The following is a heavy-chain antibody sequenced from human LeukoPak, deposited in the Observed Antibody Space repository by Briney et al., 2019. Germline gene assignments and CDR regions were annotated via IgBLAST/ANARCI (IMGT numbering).Heavy chain of an antibody. D-gene: IGHD2-2*01. Sequence: SETLSLTCTVSGGSVSSGSYYWSWIRQPPGKGLEWIGHIYYSGSTTYNPSLKSRVTISVDTSKNQFSLRLSSVTAADTAVYCCARVVPAATEDYYFDYWGQGTLVTVSS. CDR1: GGSVSSGSYY. J-gene: IGHJ4*02. CDR2: IYYSGST. CDR3: ARVVPAATEDYYFDY. V-gene: IGHV4-61*01.